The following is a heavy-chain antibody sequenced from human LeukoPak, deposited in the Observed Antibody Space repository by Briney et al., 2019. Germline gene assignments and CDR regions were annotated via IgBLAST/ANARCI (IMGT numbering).Heavy chain of an antibody. J-gene: IGHJ4*02. D-gene: IGHD4-23*01. CDR1: GFTFSTYS. V-gene: IGHV3-21*01. Sequence: KSGGSLRLSCAASGFTFSTYSLNWVRQAPGKGLEWVSSISSSSTYIYYADSVKGRFTISRDNAKNSLYLQMNSLRAEDAAVYYCARGPSGGFDYWGQGTLVTVSS. CDR3: ARGPSGGFDY. CDR2: ISSSSTYI.